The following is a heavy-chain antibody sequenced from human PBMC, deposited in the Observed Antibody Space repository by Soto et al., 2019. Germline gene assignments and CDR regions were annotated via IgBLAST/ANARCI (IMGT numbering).Heavy chain of an antibody. CDR2: IYHSGST. Sequence: SETLSLTCAVSSGSISSSNWWSWVRQPPGTGLEWIGEIYHSGSTNYNPSLKSRVTISVDKSKDQFSLKLSSVTAADTAVYYCARLHLGELSLGYYYYYMDVWGKGTTVTVSS. CDR1: SGSISSSNW. D-gene: IGHD3-16*02. J-gene: IGHJ6*03. CDR3: ARLHLGELSLGYYYYYMDV. V-gene: IGHV4-4*02.